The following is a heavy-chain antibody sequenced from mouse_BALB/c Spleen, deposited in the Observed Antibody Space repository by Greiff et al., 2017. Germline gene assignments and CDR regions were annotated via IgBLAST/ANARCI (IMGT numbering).Heavy chain of an antibody. CDR3: TRWDDYYWYFDV. J-gene: IGHJ1*01. Sequence: VQLKQSGTVLARPGASVKMSCKASGYSFTSYWMHWVKQRPGQGLEWIGAIYPGNSDTSYNQKFKGKAKLTAVTSASTAYMELSSLTNEDSAVYYCTRWDDYYWYFDVWGAGTTVTVSS. V-gene: IGHV1-5*01. D-gene: IGHD2-4*01. CDR1: GYSFTSYW. CDR2: IYPGNSDT.